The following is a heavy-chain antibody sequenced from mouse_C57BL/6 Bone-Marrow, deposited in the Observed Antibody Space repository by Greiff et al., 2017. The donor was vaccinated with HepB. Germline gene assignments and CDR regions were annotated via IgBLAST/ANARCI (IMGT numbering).Heavy chain of an antibody. D-gene: IGHD1-1*01. CDR2: IHPSDSDT. CDR1: GYTFTSYW. V-gene: IGHV1-74*01. Sequence: VQLQQSGAELVKPGASVKVSCKASGYTFTSYWMHWVKQRPGQGLEWIGRIHPSDSDTNYNQNFKGKATLTVDKSSSTAYMQLSSLTSEDSAVYYCALISTITTVVADYWGQGTTLTVSS. CDR3: ALISTITTVVADY. J-gene: IGHJ2*01.